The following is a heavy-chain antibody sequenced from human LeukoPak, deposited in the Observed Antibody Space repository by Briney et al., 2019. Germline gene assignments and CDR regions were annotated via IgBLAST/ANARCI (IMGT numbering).Heavy chain of an antibody. CDR1: GYTFTSYG. Sequence: ASVKVSCKASGYTFTSYGISWARQAPGQGLEWMGWISAYNGNTNYAQKLQGRVTMTTDTSTSTAYMELRSLRSDDTAVYYGARDDPYSSSWYWFDPWGQGTLVTVSS. J-gene: IGHJ5*02. V-gene: IGHV1-18*01. D-gene: IGHD6-13*01. CDR2: ISAYNGNT. CDR3: ARDDPYSSSWYWFDP.